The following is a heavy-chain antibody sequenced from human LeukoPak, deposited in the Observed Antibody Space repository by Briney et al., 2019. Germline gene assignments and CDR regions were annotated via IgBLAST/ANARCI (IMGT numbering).Heavy chain of an antibody. CDR1: GGSISIGGYY. CDR2: INHSGST. CDR3: ARELGYCSSTSCYNFWFGP. D-gene: IGHD2-2*02. Sequence: PSQTLSLTCTVSGGSISIGGYYWSWIRQPPGKGLEWIGEINHSGSTNYNPSLKSRVTISVDTSKNQFSLKLSSVTAADTAVYYCARELGYCSSTSCYNFWFGPWGQGTLVTVSS. J-gene: IGHJ5*02. V-gene: IGHV4-30-2*01.